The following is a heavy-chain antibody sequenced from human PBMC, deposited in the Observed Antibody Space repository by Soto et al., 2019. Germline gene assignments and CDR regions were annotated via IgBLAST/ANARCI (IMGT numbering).Heavy chain of an antibody. V-gene: IGHV1-24*01. D-gene: IGHD1-26*01. CDR1: GYTLTELS. Sequence: ASVKVSCKVSGYTLTELSMHWLRQAPGKGREWMGGFDPEDGETIYAQKFQGRVTMTEDTSTDTAYMELSSLRSEDTAVYYCATLQPVSGSYYFDYWGQGTLVTVSS. CDR3: ATLQPVSGSYYFDY. J-gene: IGHJ4*02. CDR2: FDPEDGET.